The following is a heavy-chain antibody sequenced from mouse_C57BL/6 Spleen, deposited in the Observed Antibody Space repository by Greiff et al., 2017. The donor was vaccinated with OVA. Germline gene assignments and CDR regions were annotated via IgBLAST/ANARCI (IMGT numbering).Heavy chain of an antibody. Sequence: QVQLQQPGAELVKPGASVKLSCKASGYTFTSYWMHWVKQRPGQGLEWIGMIHPNSGSTNYNEKFKSKATLTVDKSSSTAYMQLSSLTSEDSAVYYCARSPSLEYFDYWGQGTTLTVSS. CDR2: IHPNSGST. CDR1: GYTFTSYW. V-gene: IGHV1-64*01. CDR3: ARSPSLEYFDY. J-gene: IGHJ2*01.